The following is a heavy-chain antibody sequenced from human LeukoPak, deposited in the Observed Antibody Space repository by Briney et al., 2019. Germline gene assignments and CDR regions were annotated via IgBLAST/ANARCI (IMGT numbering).Heavy chain of an antibody. D-gene: IGHD3-22*01. V-gene: IGHV6-1*01. CDR2: TYYRSKWYN. Sequence: SQTLSLTCAISGDSVSSNSAAWNWIRQSPSRGLEWLGRTYYRSKWYNDYAVSVKSRITINPDTSKNQFSQQLNSVTPEDTAVYYCATPLDYYDSSGYHQGGGWGQGTLVTVSS. CDR3: ATPLDYYDSSGYHQGGG. J-gene: IGHJ4*02. CDR1: GDSVSSNSAA.